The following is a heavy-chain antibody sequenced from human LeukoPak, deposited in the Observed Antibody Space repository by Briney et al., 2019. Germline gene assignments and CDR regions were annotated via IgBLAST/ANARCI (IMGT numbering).Heavy chain of an antibody. Sequence: PGGSLRLSCAASGFTFSSYSMDWVRQAPGKGLEWVSYISSSSSTIYYADSVKGRFTISRDNAESSLYLQMSSLRAEDTAMYHCVKDLYKGDSASWYFFHYWGQGTLVTVSS. J-gene: IGHJ4*02. CDR2: ISSSSSTI. V-gene: IGHV3-48*01. D-gene: IGHD6-13*01. CDR1: GFTFSSYS. CDR3: VKDLYKGDSASWYFFHY.